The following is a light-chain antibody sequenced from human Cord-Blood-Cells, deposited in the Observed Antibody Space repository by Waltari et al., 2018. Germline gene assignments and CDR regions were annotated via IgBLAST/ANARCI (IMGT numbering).Light chain of an antibody. CDR3: HSRDSSGNHVV. J-gene: IGLJ2*01. CDR2: GKN. Sequence: SSELTQDPAVSVALGQTVRITCQGDSLRSYYASWYQQKPGQAPVLVIYGKNNRPAGIPDRFSGSSSGNTASLPITGAQAEDEADYYCHSRDSSGNHVVVGGGTKLTVL. V-gene: IGLV3-19*01. CDR1: SLRSYY.